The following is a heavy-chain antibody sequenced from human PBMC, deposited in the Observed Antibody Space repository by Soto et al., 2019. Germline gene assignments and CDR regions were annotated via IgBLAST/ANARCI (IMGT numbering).Heavy chain of an antibody. Sequence: GGSLRLSCAASGFTFRNYGISWIRLSPGKGLEWVSVISGGGDTTYYTPSVKGRFTISRDDFRNTLYLQMNSLRTEDTAIYYCAKLRDFVVLPAGILDYWGPGTLVTVSS. J-gene: IGHJ4*02. D-gene: IGHD2-8*01. CDR3: AKLRDFVVLPAGILDY. V-gene: IGHV3-23*01. CDR1: GFTFRNYG. CDR2: ISGGGDTT.